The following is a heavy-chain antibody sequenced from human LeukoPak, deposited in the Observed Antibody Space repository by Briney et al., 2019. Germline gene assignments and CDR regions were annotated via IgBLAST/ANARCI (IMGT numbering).Heavy chain of an antibody. CDR2: ISSSSSYI. CDR1: GFTFSSYS. CDR3: AREYPDPTYYDFWSGYYHSWFDP. V-gene: IGHV3-21*01. Sequence: GGSLRLSCAASGFTFSSYSMNWVRQAPGKGLEWVSSISSSSSYIYYADSVKGRFTISRDNAKNSLCLQMNSLRAEDTAVYYCAREYPDPTYYDFWSGYYHSWFDPWGQGTLVTVSS. J-gene: IGHJ5*02. D-gene: IGHD3-3*01.